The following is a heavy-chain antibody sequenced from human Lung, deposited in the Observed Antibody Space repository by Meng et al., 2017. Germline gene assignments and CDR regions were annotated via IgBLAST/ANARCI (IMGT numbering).Heavy chain of an antibody. CDR1: GYTFTGYY. CDR2: IDCNNGGA. V-gene: IGHV1-2*06. D-gene: IGHD6-13*01. CDR3: ARDAGRAAGPR. J-gene: IGHJ4*02. Sequence: QVQLVKSGAEGNKPGASVRVSCKASGYTFTGYYIHWVRQAPGQGLEWLGRIDCNNGGAVYAQKFQDRVTLTRDTSITTAYMDLSRLTSDDTAVYYCARDAGRAAGPRWGQGTLVTVSS.